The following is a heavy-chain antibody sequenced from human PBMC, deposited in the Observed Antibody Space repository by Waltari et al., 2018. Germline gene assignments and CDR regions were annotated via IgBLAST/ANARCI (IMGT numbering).Heavy chain of an antibody. CDR1: GGSFSGYY. D-gene: IGHD2-2*01. V-gene: IGHV4-34*01. CDR2: SNHSGST. Sequence: QVQLQQWGAGLLKPSETLSLTCAAYGGSFSGYYWRWIRKPPGKGLEWIGESNHSGSTNYNPSLKSRVTISVDTSKNQFSLKLSSVTAADTAVYYCARDNRYQLLPFRWFDPWGQGTLVTVSS. J-gene: IGHJ5*02. CDR3: ARDNRYQLLPFRWFDP.